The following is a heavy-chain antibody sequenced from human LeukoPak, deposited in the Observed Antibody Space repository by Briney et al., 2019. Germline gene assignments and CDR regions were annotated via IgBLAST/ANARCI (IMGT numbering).Heavy chain of an antibody. CDR1: GFTFSSYG. V-gene: IGHV3-33*01. CDR3: ARDLHSTGWFDP. Sequence: GGSLRLSCAASGFTFSSYGMHWVRQAPGKGLEWVAVIWYDGSNTYYADSVKGRFTISRDNSKNTLYLQMNSLRAEDTAVYYCARDLHSTGWFDPWGQGTLVTVSS. J-gene: IGHJ5*02. CDR2: IWYDGSNT. D-gene: IGHD1-14*01.